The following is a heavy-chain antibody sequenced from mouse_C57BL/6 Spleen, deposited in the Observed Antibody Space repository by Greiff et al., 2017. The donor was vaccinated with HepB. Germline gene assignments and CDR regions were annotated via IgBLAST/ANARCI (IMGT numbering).Heavy chain of an antibody. CDR2: ISDGGSYT. J-gene: IGHJ2*01. CDR3: ARDYDGYYVDY. V-gene: IGHV5-4*01. D-gene: IGHD2-3*01. CDR1: GFTFSSYA. Sequence: EVKLMESGGGLVKPGGSLKLSCAASGFTFSSYAMSWVRQTPEKRLEWVATISDGGSYTYYPDNVKGRFTISRDNAKTNLYLQMSHLKSEDTAMYYCARDYDGYYVDYWGQGTTLTVSS.